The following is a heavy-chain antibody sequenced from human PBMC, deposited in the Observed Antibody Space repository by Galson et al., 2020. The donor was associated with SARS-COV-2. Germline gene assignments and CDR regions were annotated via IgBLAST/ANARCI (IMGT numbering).Heavy chain of an antibody. J-gene: IGHJ4*02. V-gene: IGHV3-74*01. CDR2: INSDGSRT. CDR1: GITFSTYW. Sequence: GESLKISCAASGITFSTYWMHWVRQAPGKGLVWVSRINSDGSRTTYADSVKGRFTISRDNAKNTLYLQMNSLRAEDTAVYYCLRGLTIDYWGRGTLVSVSS. CDR3: LRGLTIDY. D-gene: IGHD3-10*01.